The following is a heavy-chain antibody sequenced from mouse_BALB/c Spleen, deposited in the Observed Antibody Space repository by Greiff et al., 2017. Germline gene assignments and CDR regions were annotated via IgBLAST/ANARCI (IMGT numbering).Heavy chain of an antibody. D-gene: IGHD1-2*01. CDR2: INSNGGST. V-gene: IGHV5-6-2*01. CDR1: GFTFSSYY. J-gene: IGHJ4*01. Sequence: EVHLVESGGGLVKLGGSLKLSCAASGFTFSSYYMSWVRQTPENRLELVAAINSNGGSTYYPDTVKGRFTISRDNAKNTLYLQMSSLKSEDTALYYCARSLLRLRRAMDYWGQGTSVTVSS. CDR3: ARSLLRLRRAMDY.